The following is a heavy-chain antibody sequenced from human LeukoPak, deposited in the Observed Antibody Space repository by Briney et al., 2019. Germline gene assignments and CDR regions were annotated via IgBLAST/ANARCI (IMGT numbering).Heavy chain of an antibody. V-gene: IGHV3-11*06. CDR2: ISGSTTDT. Sequence: PGGSLRLSCAASGFTFSDNYMSWIRQAPGRGLEWVSYISGSTTDTNYADSVRGRFTVSRDNAKNALYLQMDSLTVEDTAIYYCIKNPRPPTYGGKGVLFTVSS. CDR3: IKNPRPPTY. CDR1: GFTFSDNY. J-gene: IGHJ4*02.